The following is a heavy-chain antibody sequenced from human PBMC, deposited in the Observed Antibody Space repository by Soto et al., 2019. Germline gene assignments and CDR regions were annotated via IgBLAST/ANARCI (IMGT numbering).Heavy chain of an antibody. CDR2: IYYSGST. Sequence: SETLSLTCTVSGGSISSYYWSWIRQPPGKGLEWIGYIYYSGSTNYSPSLKSRVTISLDTSKNQFSLKLTSVTAADTAVYFCARQQYCGSSTCYDSLYYQYMDGWGKGTMVTVSS. CDR3: ARQQYCGSSTCYDSLYYQYMDG. J-gene: IGHJ6*03. CDR1: GGSISSYY. V-gene: IGHV4-59*08. D-gene: IGHD2-2*01.